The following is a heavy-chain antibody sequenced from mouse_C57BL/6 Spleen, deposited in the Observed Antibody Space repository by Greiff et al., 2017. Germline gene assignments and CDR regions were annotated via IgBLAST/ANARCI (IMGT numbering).Heavy chain of an antibody. CDR2: IWSGGST. CDR3: ARDGAWFAY. V-gene: IGHV2-2*01. Sequence: QVQLQQSGPGLVQPSQSLSITCTVSGFSFTSYGVNWVRQSPGKGLEWLGVIWSGGSTDYNEALISRLGISKDNSKSQVFFTMYSLQADDTARYYCARDGAWFAYWGQGTLVTVSA. D-gene: IGHD2-3*01. CDR1: GFSFTSYG. J-gene: IGHJ3*01.